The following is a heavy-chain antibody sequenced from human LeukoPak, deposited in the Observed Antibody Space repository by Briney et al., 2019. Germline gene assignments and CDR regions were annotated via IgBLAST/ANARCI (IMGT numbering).Heavy chain of an antibody. V-gene: IGHV4-34*01. CDR3: ARGVFYSY. J-gene: IGHJ4*02. CDR1: GGSFSGDY. D-gene: IGHD4-11*01. Sequence: SETLSLTCAVSGGSFSGDYWSWIRQPPGKGLEWIGEINHSGSTNYNPSLKSRVTISVDTSKNQFSLKLSSVTAADTAVYYCARGVFYSYWGQGTLVTVSS. CDR2: INHSGST.